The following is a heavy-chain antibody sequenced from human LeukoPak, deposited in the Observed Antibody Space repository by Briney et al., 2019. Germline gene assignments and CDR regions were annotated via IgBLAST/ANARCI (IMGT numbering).Heavy chain of an antibody. CDR1: GFTFSSYG. Sequence: GGPLRLSCAASGFTFSSYGMHWVRQAPGKGLEWVAVISYDGSNKYYADSVKGRFIISRDNSKNTLYLQMNSLRAEDTAVYYCAKDISRWLQSCFDYWGQGTLVTVSS. D-gene: IGHD5-24*01. J-gene: IGHJ4*02. V-gene: IGHV3-30*18. CDR3: AKDISRWLQSCFDY. CDR2: ISYDGSNK.